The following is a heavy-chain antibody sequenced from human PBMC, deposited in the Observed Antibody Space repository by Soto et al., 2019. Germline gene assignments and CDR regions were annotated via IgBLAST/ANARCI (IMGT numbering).Heavy chain of an antibody. Sequence: ASVKVSCKTSGYTFTSYDINWVRQATGQGLEWMGWMNPDSGNRGYAQKFQGRVTMTTNTSISTAYMELSGLRYDDTAMYYCAKGSWRGYSSATTCYTINFWGQGTLVTVSS. D-gene: IGHD2-2*02. CDR1: GYTFTSYD. J-gene: IGHJ4*02. CDR2: MNPDSGNR. CDR3: AKGSWRGYSSATTCYTINF. V-gene: IGHV1-8*01.